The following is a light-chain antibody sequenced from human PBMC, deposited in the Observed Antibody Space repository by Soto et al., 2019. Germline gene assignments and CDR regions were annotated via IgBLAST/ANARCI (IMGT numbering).Light chain of an antibody. CDR2: EVS. Sequence: QSVLTQPASVSGSPGQSITMSCTGTSSDVGSYDFVSWYQQHPGKAPKLLIYEVSNRPSGVSARFSGSKSDNTASLTISGLQAAVEADYFCSSYSGSTVRYVFGSGTKVTVL. J-gene: IGLJ1*01. CDR1: SSDVGSYDF. CDR3: SSYSGSTVRYV. V-gene: IGLV2-14*01.